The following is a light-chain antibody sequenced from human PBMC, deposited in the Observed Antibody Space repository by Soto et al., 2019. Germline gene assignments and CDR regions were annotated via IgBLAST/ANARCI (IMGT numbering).Light chain of an antibody. CDR3: QQYNSYLT. V-gene: IGKV1-5*01. CDR1: QSISSW. J-gene: IGKJ4*02. CDR2: DAS. Sequence: DIQMTQSPSTLSASVGDRVTITCRASQSISSWLAWYQQKPGKAPKLLIYDASSLESGVPSRFSGSGSATEFTLTISSQQPDDFATYYCQQYNSYLTVGGGTKVEIK.